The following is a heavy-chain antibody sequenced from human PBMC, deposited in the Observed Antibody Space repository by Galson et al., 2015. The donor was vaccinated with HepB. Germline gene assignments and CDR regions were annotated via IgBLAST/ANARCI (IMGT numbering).Heavy chain of an antibody. J-gene: IGHJ4*02. CDR3: ARDSRIAAAYWDY. V-gene: IGHV1-69*13. Sequence: SVKVSCKASGGTFSSYAISWVRQAPGQGLEWMGGIIPIFGTANYAQKFQGRVTITADESTSTAYMELSSLRSDDTAVYYCARDSRIAAAYWDYWGQGTLVTVSS. CDR1: GGTFSSYA. CDR2: IIPIFGTA. D-gene: IGHD6-13*01.